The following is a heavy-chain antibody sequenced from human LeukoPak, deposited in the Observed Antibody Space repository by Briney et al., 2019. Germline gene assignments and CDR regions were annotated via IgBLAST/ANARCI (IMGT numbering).Heavy chain of an antibody. CDR3: ARGIPGRSGSGSYYRRYYYYMDV. CDR1: GGSFSGYY. V-gene: IGHV4-34*01. CDR2: INHSGST. J-gene: IGHJ6*03. D-gene: IGHD3-10*01. Sequence: SETLSLTCAVYGGSFSGYYWSWIRQPPGKGLEWIGEINHSGSTNYNPSLKSRVTISVDTSKNQFSLKLSSVTAADTAVYYCARGIPGRSGSGSYYRRYYYYMDVWGKGTTVTVSS.